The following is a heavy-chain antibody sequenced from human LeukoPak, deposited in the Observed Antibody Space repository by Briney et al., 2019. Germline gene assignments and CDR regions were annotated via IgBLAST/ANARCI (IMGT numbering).Heavy chain of an antibody. V-gene: IGHV4-38-2*02. J-gene: IGHJ4*02. CDR1: GYSISSGYY. CDR2: IYYSGST. CDR3: ARVSKVYSYGTLFDY. D-gene: IGHD5-18*01. Sequence: SETLSLTCTVSGYSISSGYYWGWIRQPPGKGLEWIGSIYYSGSTYYNPSLKSRVTISVDTSEKQFSLKLSSVTAADTALYYCARVSKVYSYGTLFDYWGQGTLVTVSS.